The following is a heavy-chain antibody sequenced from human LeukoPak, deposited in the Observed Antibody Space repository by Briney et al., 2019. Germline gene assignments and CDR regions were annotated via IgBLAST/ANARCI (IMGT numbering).Heavy chain of an antibody. CDR2: INHSGST. J-gene: IGHJ4*02. CDR1: GGSFSGYY. CDR3: ARGLAYSKRFDY. Sequence: SETLSLTCAVYGGSFSGYYWSWIRQPLGKGLEWIGEINHSGSTNYNPSLKSRFTISVDTSKNQFSLKLSSVTAADTAVYYCARGLAYSKRFDYWGQGTLVTVSS. D-gene: IGHD4-11*01. V-gene: IGHV4-34*01.